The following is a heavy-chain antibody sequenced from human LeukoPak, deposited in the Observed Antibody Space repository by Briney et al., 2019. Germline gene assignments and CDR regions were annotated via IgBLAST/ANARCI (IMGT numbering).Heavy chain of an antibody. D-gene: IGHD1-26*01. CDR3: ARLLLQQSGVDY. Sequence: PGGSLRLSCAASGFTFSSYWMSWVRQAPGKGLEWVANIKQDGSEKDYVDSVKGRFTISRDNAKNSLFLQVNSLRAEDTAVYYCARLLLQQSGVDYWGQGTLVTVSS. V-gene: IGHV3-7*01. CDR1: GFTFSSYW. CDR2: IKQDGSEK. J-gene: IGHJ4*02.